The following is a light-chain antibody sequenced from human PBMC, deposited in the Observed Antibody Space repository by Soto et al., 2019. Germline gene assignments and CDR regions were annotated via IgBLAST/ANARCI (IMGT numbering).Light chain of an antibody. CDR3: ETWDSNPWV. Sequence: QPVLTQSSSASASLGSSVKLTCTLSSGHSSHIIAWHQQQPGKAPRYLMKVEGSGSFNKGSGVPDRFSGYRSGADRYLTISNLQFEDEADYYCETWDSNPWVFGGGTKVTVL. CDR1: SGHSSHI. CDR2: VEGSGSF. V-gene: IGLV4-60*02. J-gene: IGLJ3*02.